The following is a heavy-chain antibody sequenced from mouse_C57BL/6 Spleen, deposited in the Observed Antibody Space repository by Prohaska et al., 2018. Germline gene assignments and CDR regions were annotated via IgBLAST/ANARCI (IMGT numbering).Heavy chain of an antibody. V-gene: IGHV1-64*01. J-gene: IGHJ1*03. Sequence: QVQLQQPGAELVKPGASVQLSCTASGYTFTSYWMHWVKHRPGQGLEWIGMIHPNSGSTNYNEKFKSKATLTVDKSSSTAYMQLSSLTSEDSAVYYCARTTVVARYFDVWGTGTTVTGSS. CDR2: IHPNSGST. CDR1: GYTFTSYW. CDR3: ARTTVVARYFDV. D-gene: IGHD1-1*01.